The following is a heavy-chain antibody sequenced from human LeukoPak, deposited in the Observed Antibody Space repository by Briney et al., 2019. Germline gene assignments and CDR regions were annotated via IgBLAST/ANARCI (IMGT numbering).Heavy chain of an antibody. CDR2: ITNDGSNT. CDR3: VRGFLGPDH. J-gene: IGHJ4*02. Sequence: GGSLRLSCAASGFTFSSYAMSWVRQAPGKGLEWVSRITNDGSNTVYADSVEGRFTISRDNARNTLYLQMNSLRVEDTAVYYCVRGFLGPDHWGQGTLVTVSS. V-gene: IGHV3-74*01. CDR1: GFTFSSYA. D-gene: IGHD2-21*01.